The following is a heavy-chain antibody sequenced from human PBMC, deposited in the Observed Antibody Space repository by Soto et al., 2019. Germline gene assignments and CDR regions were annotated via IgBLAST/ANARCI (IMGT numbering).Heavy chain of an antibody. D-gene: IGHD5-18*01. CDR1: GYTFTSFG. Sequence: QLQLVQAGAEVKKPGASVKVSCKASGYTFTSFGISWVRQAHGQGLEWMGWISAYNGNTNYAQKLQGRVTMTTDTATSTTYMELRSLRSDDTAVYYCARLTDSSLVTSDYRYYGMDVWGQGTTVTVSS. CDR3: ARLTDSSLVTSDYRYYGMDV. J-gene: IGHJ6*02. CDR2: ISAYNGNT. V-gene: IGHV1-18*01.